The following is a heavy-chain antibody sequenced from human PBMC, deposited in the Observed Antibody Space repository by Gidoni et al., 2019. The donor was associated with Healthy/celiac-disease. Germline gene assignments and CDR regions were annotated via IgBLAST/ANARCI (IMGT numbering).Heavy chain of an antibody. CDR1: GGSISSSSYY. J-gene: IGHJ4*02. CDR2: IHYSGST. CDR3: ARHGRGHYYDSSGYYNIDY. D-gene: IGHD3-22*01. Sequence: QLQLQESGPGLVKPSETLSLPCTVSGGSISSSSYYWGWIRQPPGKGLGWIGSIHYSGSTYYNPSLKSRVTISVDTSKNQCSLKLSSVTAADTAVYYCARHGRGHYYDSSGYYNIDYWGQGTLVTVSS. V-gene: IGHV4-39*01.